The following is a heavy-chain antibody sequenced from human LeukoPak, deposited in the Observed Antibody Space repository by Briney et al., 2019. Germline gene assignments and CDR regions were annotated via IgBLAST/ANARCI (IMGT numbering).Heavy chain of an antibody. CDR3: ARGSYIYGHPPSLDY. J-gene: IGHJ4*02. V-gene: IGHV4-34*01. Sequence: SETLSLTCGVYDGSFSSYYWSWIRQPPGKGLEWIGEINHSGSTNYNPSLKSRLTISVDTSKNQFSLKLSSVTAADTAVYYCARGSYIYGHPPSLDYWGQGTLVTVSS. CDR2: INHSGST. D-gene: IGHD5-18*01. CDR1: DGSFSSYY.